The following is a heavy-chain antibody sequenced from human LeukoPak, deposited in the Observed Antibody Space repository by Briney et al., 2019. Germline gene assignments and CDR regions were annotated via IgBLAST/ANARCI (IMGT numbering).Heavy chain of an antibody. CDR3: AREGYYYDTNGCPAFDY. V-gene: IGHV4-34*01. CDR1: GGSFNGYY. Sequence: PSETLSLTCAVYGGSFNGYYWSWIRQPPGKGLEWIGEINHSGSTNYNPSLKSRVSISVDTSKNQFSLKLSSVTAADAAVYYCAREGYYYDTNGCPAFDYWGQGTLVTVSS. D-gene: IGHD3-22*01. CDR2: INHSGST. J-gene: IGHJ4*02.